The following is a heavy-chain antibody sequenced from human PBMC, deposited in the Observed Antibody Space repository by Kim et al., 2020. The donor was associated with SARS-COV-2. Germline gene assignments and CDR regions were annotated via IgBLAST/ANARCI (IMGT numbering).Heavy chain of an antibody. J-gene: IGHJ6*02. D-gene: IGHD3-10*01. CDR2: IDPSDSYT. CDR3: ARQRRISLWFGDRTYYGMDV. V-gene: IGHV5-10-1*01. CDR1: GYSFTSYW. Sequence: GESLKISCKGSGYSFTSYWISWVRQMPGKGLEWMGRIDPSDSYTNYSPSFQGHVTISADKSISTAYLQWSSLKASDTAMYYCARQRRISLWFGDRTYYGMDVWGQGTTVTVSS.